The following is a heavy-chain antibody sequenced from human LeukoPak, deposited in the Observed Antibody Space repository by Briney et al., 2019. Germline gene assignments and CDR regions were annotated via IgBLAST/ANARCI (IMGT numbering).Heavy chain of an antibody. J-gene: IGHJ6*03. CDR1: GGTFSSYA. V-gene: IGHV1-69*13. CDR3: ASRYCSSTSCHYYYYYYMDV. Sequence: SVKVSCKASGGTFSSYAISWVRQAPGQGLEWMGGIIPIFGTANYAQKFQGGVTITADESTSTAYMELSSLRSEDTAVYYCASRYCSSTSCHYYYYYYMDVWGKGTTVTVSS. D-gene: IGHD2-2*01. CDR2: IIPIFGTA.